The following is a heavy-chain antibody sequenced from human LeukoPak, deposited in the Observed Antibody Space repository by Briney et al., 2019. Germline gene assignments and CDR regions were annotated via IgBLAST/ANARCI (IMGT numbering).Heavy chain of an antibody. Sequence: GGSLRLSCAASEFTFDDYAMHWVRQAPGKGLEWVSLISGDGGSTYYADSVKGRFTISRDNSKNSLYLQMNSLRTEDTALYHCAKDRGWYDYWGQGTLVTVSS. J-gene: IGHJ4*02. CDR3: AKDRGWYDY. V-gene: IGHV3-43*02. CDR1: EFTFDDYA. D-gene: IGHD6-19*01. CDR2: ISGDGGST.